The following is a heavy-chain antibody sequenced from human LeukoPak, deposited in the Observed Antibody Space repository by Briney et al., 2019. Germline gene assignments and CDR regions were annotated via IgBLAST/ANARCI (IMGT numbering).Heavy chain of an antibody. CDR2: IYYSGST. Sequence: SETLSLTCTVSGGSISSYYWSWIRQPPGKGLEWIGYIYYSGSTNYNPSLKSRVTISVDTSKNQFSLKLSSVTAAGTAVYYCARADYCGGGTCFRPFDYWGQGTLVTVSS. CDR3: ARADYCGGGTCFRPFDY. D-gene: IGHD2-15*01. J-gene: IGHJ4*02. CDR1: GGSISSYY. V-gene: IGHV4-59*08.